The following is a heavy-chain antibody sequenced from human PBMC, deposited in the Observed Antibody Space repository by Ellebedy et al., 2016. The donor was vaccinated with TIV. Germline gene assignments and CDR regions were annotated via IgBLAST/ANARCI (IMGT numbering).Heavy chain of an antibody. D-gene: IGHD6-6*01. CDR1: GFTFGDYA. J-gene: IGHJ4*02. Sequence: GESLKISCTASGFTFGDYAMSWFRQAPGKGLEWVGFIRSKAYSGTTEYAASVKGRFTISRDDSKSIAYLQMNSLKTEDTAVYYCGIAARLLYWGQGTLVTVSS. CDR2: IRSKAYSGTT. CDR3: GIAARLLY. V-gene: IGHV3-49*03.